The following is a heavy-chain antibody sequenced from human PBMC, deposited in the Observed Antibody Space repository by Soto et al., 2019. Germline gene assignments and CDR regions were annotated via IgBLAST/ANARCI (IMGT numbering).Heavy chain of an antibody. V-gene: IGHV3-23*01. CDR1: AFTFSHFA. CDR3: AKGFEYNNYGMDV. D-gene: IGHD1-20*01. Sequence: GGSLRLSCGASAFTFSHFAMNWVRQAPGKGLEWVSVISGGGTTFYADSVKGRFTISRDNSKNTLYLQMNSLRAEDTAVYYCAKGFEYNNYGMDVWGQGTMVTVS. J-gene: IGHJ6*02. CDR2: ISGGGTT.